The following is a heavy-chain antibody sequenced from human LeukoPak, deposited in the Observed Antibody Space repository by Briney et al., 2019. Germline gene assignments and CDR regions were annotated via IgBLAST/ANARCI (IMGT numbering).Heavy chain of an antibody. CDR1: GFTFGDYA. CDR2: IRSKAYGGTT. Sequence: GGSLRLSCTASGFTFGDYAMSWVRQAPGKGLEWVGFIRSKAYGGTTEYAASVKGRFTISRDDSKSIAYLQMNSLKTEDTAVYYCTSSSAALYYYYYYYMDVWGKGTTVTVSS. CDR3: TSSSAALYYYYYYYMDV. J-gene: IGHJ6*03. D-gene: IGHD2-2*01. V-gene: IGHV3-49*04.